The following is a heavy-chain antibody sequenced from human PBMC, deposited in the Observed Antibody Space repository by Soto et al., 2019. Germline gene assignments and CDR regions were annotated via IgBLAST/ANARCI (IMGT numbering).Heavy chain of an antibody. CDR1: GFTFSSYP. CDR2: MSGSGGST. V-gene: IGHV3-23*01. Sequence: GGSLRLSCAASGFTFSSYPMSWVRQAPGKGLEWVSTMSGSGGSTNYADSVKGRFTISRDNSKNTLYLQMNSLRAEDTAVYYCANQAGGYYYPFDYWGQGTLVTVSS. J-gene: IGHJ4*02. CDR3: ANQAGGYYYPFDY. D-gene: IGHD3-22*01.